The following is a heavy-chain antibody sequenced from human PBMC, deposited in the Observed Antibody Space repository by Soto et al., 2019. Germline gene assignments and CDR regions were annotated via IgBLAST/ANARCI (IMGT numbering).Heavy chain of an antibody. J-gene: IGHJ4*02. V-gene: IGHV1-46*03. CDR1: GYTFTSYY. D-gene: IGHD4-4*01. CDR2: INPSGGST. CDR3: ARDRHSNSYYFDY. Sequence: QVQLVQSGAEVKKPGASVKVSYKASGYTFTSYYMHWVRQAPGQGLEWMGIINPSGGSTSYAQKCQGRVTMTRVTSTSTVYMELSSLRSEDTAVYYCARDRHSNSYYFDYWGQGTLVTVSS.